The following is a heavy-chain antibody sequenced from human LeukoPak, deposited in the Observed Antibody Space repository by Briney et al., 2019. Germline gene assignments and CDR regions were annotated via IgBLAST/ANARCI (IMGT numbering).Heavy chain of an antibody. CDR2: MSYSGRT. J-gene: IGHJ6*03. CDR3: ARMIGSRSYYYYYYMDV. V-gene: IGHV4-59*08. D-gene: IGHD2-21*01. CDR1: GASINAYY. Sequence: SETLSLICNVSGASINAYYWTWIRQSPGKGLEWIASMSYSGRTDSNPSLKSRVTISVDTSKNQFSLKLGSVTAADTAVYYCARMIGSRSYYYYYYMDVWGKGTTVTVSS.